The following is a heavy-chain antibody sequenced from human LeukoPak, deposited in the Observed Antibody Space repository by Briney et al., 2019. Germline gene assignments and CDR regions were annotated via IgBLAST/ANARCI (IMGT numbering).Heavy chain of an antibody. CDR2: IYYGGST. CDR3: ARGVGWDPRRPSDAFDI. Sequence: SETLSLTCTVSGGSISSYYWSWIRQPPGKGLEWIGYIYYGGSTNYNPSLKSRVTISVDTSKNQFSLKLSSVTAADTAVYYCARGVGWDPRRPSDAFDIWGQGTMVTVSS. J-gene: IGHJ3*02. V-gene: IGHV4-59*01. CDR1: GGSISSYY. D-gene: IGHD1-26*01.